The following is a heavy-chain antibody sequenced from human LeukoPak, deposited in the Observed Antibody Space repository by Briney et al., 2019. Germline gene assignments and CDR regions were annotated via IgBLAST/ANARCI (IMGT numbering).Heavy chain of an antibody. CDR3: ARPRYYCDSSGADMPFDY. CDR2: IYPGDSDT. D-gene: IGHD3-22*01. V-gene: IGHV5-51*01. Sequence: GESLKISCKGSGYSFTSYWIGWVRQMPGKGLEWMGIIYPGDSDTRYSPSFQGQVTISADKSISTAYLQWSSLKASDTAMYYCARPRYYCDSSGADMPFDYWGQGTLVTVSS. CDR1: GYSFTSYW. J-gene: IGHJ4*02.